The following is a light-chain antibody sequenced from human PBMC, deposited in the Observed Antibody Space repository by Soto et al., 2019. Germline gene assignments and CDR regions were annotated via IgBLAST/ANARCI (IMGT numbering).Light chain of an antibody. Sequence: IQLAQTPSSLSASLGDRVTITCRASQSITSWLAEYQQKPEKAPELLIYAASTWQSGVPSRFSGRGSGTDFTLTISSLQPEDFATYYCRQRYSTPWTFGQGTKVDIK. CDR3: RQRYSTPWT. CDR2: AAS. V-gene: IGKV1-39*01. CDR1: QSITSW. J-gene: IGKJ1*01.